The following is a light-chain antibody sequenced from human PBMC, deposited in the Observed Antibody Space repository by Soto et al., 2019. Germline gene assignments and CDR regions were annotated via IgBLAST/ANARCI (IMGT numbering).Light chain of an antibody. CDR3: QQYGNSPQT. J-gene: IGKJ1*01. CDR2: AAY. V-gene: IGKV3-20*01. CDR1: QSVTSTY. Sequence: LVLTQSPGTLSLSPGERATLSCRASQSVTSTYLAWYQQRPGQSPRLLIYAAYSRAVGIPDRFSGSGSGTDFTLTISRLEPEDFALYYCQQYGNSPQTFGQGTKVEIK.